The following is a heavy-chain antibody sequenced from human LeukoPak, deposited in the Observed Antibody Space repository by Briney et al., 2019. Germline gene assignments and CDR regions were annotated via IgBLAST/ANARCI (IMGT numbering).Heavy chain of an antibody. J-gene: IGHJ4*02. V-gene: IGHV1-2*02. D-gene: IGHD2-2*01. CDR1: GYTFTAYY. CDR2: INPNSGGT. Sequence: GASVKVSCKASGYTFTAYYMHWVRQAPGQGLEWMGWINPNSGGTNFARKFQGRVTMTRDTSISTAYMELSRLRSDDTAVYNCARGSPRGYCSSTSCYPFFDYWGQGTPVTVSS. CDR3: ARGSPRGYCSSTSCYPFFDY.